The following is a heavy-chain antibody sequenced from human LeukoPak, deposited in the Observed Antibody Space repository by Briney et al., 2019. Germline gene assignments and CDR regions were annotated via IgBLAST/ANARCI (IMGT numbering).Heavy chain of an antibody. Sequence: GGSLRLSCAASGFTFSSYSMNWVRQAPGKGLEWVSYISSSGSIMYSADSVKGRFTISRDNAKNSLYLQMNSLRAEDTAIYYCSGQYSSSSVVDYWGQGTLVTVSS. CDR1: GFTFSSYS. CDR3: SGQYSSSSVVDY. J-gene: IGHJ4*02. CDR2: ISSSGSIM. V-gene: IGHV3-48*04. D-gene: IGHD6-6*01.